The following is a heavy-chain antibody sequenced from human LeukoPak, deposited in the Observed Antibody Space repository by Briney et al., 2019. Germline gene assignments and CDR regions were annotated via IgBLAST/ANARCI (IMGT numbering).Heavy chain of an antibody. D-gene: IGHD1-26*01. CDR3: AKDLWELQVYDY. V-gene: IGHV3-23*01. CDR2: ISSSGGRT. Sequence: GGSLRLSCAASGFTFSNYAMNWVRQAPGKGLEWVSGISSSGGRTYYADSVNGRFTISRDNSKNTLYLQMNSLRADDTAVYYCAKDLWELQVYDYWGQGTLVTVSS. J-gene: IGHJ4*02. CDR1: GFTFSNYA.